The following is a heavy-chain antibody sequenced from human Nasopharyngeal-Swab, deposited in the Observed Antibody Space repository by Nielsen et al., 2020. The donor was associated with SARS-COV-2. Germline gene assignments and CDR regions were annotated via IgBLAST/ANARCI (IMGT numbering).Heavy chain of an antibody. V-gene: IGHV3-21*01. CDR3: ARMVYPYTGIDY. D-gene: IGHD2-8*01. Sequence: GESLKISCAAPGFTFSSYSMNWVRQAPGKGLEWVSSISSSSSYIYYADSVKGRFTISRDNAKNSLYLQMNSLRAEDTAVYYCARMVYPYTGIDYWGQGTLVTVSS. J-gene: IGHJ4*02. CDR1: GFTFSSYS. CDR2: ISSSSSYI.